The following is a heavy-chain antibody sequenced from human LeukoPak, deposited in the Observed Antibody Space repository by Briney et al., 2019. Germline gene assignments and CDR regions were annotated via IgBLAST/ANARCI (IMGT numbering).Heavy chain of an antibody. Sequence: TSETLSLTCAVSGGPFSGYFWSWIRQSSGKGLEWIGEIHNSGTTNYNPSLISRVTISEDTSKNQFYLNLSSVTAADTAVYYCARRYYYNLGSFPFDFWGQGTLVTVSS. CDR1: GGPFSGYF. D-gene: IGHD3-10*01. J-gene: IGHJ4*02. V-gene: IGHV4-34*01. CDR2: IHNSGTT. CDR3: ARRYYYNLGSFPFDF.